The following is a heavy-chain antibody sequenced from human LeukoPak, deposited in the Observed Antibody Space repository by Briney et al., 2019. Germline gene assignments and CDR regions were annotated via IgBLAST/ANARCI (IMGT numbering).Heavy chain of an antibody. CDR1: VFTFSSYG. D-gene: IGHD3-22*01. Sequence: PGGSLRLSCAASVFTFSSYGMSCVRHAPGKGLEWVSAISGSGGSTYYADSVKGRFTISRDNSKNTLYLQMNSLRAEDTAVYYCTKAKTYYYDSSGLPSYYFDYWGQGTLVTVSS. CDR2: ISGSGGST. CDR3: TKAKTYYYDSSGLPSYYFDY. V-gene: IGHV3-23*01. J-gene: IGHJ4*02.